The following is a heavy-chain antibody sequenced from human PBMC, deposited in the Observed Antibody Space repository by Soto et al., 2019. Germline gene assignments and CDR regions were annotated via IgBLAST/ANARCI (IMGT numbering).Heavy chain of an antibody. Sequence: EVQVLESGGGLVQPGGSLRLSCADSGFTFSSYAMSWVRQAPGKGLEWVSSISGSGGSTYYADSVNGRFTISRDNSKNTLYLQMNSLRAEDTAVYYCAKDPGEDTYWFDYWGQGTLVTVSS. V-gene: IGHV3-23*01. CDR2: ISGSGGST. J-gene: IGHJ4*02. D-gene: IGHD2-8*02. CDR3: AKDPGEDTYWFDY. CDR1: GFTFSSYA.